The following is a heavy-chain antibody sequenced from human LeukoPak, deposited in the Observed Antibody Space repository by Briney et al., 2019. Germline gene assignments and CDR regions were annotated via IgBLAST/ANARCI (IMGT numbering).Heavy chain of an antibody. J-gene: IGHJ4*02. D-gene: IGHD3-10*01. CDR1: GFTFSTYA. CDR2: ITTSGDYT. V-gene: IGHV3-23*01. CDR3: AKCRTSGTGNADY. Sequence: GGSLRLSCAASGFTFSTYAMSWVRQAPGKGLEWVSVITTSGDYTYYADSVKGRFTISRDNSKNTLYLQMNSLRDEDTALYYCAKCRTSGTGNADYWGQGTLVTVSS.